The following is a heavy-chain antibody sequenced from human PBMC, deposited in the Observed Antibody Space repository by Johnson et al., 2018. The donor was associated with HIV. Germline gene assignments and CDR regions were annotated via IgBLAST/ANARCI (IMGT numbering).Heavy chain of an antibody. Sequence: VLLVESGGGLVQPGGSLRLSCAASGFTVSSNYMSWVRQAPGKGLEWVSAISGSGGSTYYADSVKGRFTISSDNSKNTLYLQMNSLKTEDTAVYYCTTAGLRYFDCFTGAVDIWGQGTMVTVSS. V-gene: IGHV3-23*04. CDR2: SGSGGST. CDR3: TTAGLRYFDCFTGAVDI. CDR1: GFTVSSNY. J-gene: IGHJ3*02. D-gene: IGHD3-9*01.